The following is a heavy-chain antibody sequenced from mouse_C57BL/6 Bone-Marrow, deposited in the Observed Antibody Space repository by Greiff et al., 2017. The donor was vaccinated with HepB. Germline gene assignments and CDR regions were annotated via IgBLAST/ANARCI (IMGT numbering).Heavy chain of an antibody. J-gene: IGHJ3*01. D-gene: IGHD2-1*01. CDR1: GYTFTDYE. CDR2: IDPETGGT. V-gene: IGHV1-15*01. CDR3: TRGDYYWFAY. Sequence: SGAELVRPGASVTLSCKASGYTFTDYEMHWVKQTPVHGLEWIGAIDPETGGTAYNQKFKGKAILTADKSSSTAYMELRSLTSEDSAVYYCTRGDYYWFAYWGQGTLVTVSA.